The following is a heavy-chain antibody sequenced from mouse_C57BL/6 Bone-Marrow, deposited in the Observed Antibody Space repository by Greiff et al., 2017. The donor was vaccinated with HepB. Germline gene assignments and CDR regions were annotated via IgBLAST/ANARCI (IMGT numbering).Heavy chain of an antibody. J-gene: IGHJ4*01. D-gene: IGHD1-1*01. Sequence: FPGHKLEYIGYTFYRGITYYNPSLESRTYITRDTSKNQFSLKLSSVTTEDTATYYCARAHYYYGSSTDYYAMDYWGQGTSVTVSS. CDR3: ARAHYYYGSSTDYYAMDY. CDR2: TFYRGIT. V-gene: IGHV3-3*01.